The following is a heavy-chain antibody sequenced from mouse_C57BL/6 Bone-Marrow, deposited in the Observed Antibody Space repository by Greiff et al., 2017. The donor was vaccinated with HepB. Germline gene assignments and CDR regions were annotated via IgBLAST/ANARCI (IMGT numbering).Heavy chain of an antibody. V-gene: IGHV14-4*01. CDR3: TTGPNYYGSRGLDWFAY. CDR1: GFNIKDDY. D-gene: IGHD1-1*01. CDR2: IDPENGDT. Sequence: EVQLQESGAELVRPGASVKLSCTASGFNIKDDYMHWVKQRPEQGLEWIGWIDPENGDTEYASKFQGKATITADTSSNTAYLQLSSLTSEDTAVYYCTTGPNYYGSRGLDWFAYWGQGTLVTVSA. J-gene: IGHJ3*01.